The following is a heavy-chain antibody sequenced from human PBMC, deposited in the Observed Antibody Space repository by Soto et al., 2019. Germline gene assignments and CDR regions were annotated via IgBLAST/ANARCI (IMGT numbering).Heavy chain of an antibody. J-gene: IGHJ5*02. CDR1: GFTFSSYA. CDR3: AKEGGTYYLGRAPFDP. D-gene: IGHD1-26*01. Sequence: EVQLLESGGGLVQPGGPLRLSCAASGFTFSSYAMSWVRQAPGKGLEWVSAISGSGGGTYYADSVKGRFTISRENSKNTLYLKMNSLKAEDTAVYYCAKEGGTYYLGRAPFDPWGQGTQVSVSS. CDR2: ISGSGGGT. V-gene: IGHV3-23*01.